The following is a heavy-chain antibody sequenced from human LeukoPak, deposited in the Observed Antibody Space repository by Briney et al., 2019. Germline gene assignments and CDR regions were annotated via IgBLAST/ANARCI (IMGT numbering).Heavy chain of an antibody. CDR3: AIRYGSGEKYYYYYMDV. V-gene: IGHV1-8*01. CDR2: MNPNSGNT. Sequence: ASVKVPCKASGYTFTSYDINWVRQATGQGLEWMGWMNPNSGNTGYAQKFQGRVTMTRNTSISTAYMELSSLRSEDTAVYYCAIRYGSGEKYYYYYMDVWGKGTTVTVSS. J-gene: IGHJ6*03. CDR1: GYTFTSYD. D-gene: IGHD3-10*01.